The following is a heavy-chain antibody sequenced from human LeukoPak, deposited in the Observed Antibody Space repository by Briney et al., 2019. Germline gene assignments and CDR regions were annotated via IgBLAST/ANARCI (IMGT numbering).Heavy chain of an antibody. D-gene: IGHD5-12*01. Sequence: GGSLRLSCAASGFNYSSYTMNWVRQAPGKGLEWVAVISYDGSNKYYADFVKGRFTISRDNSKNTLSLQMNGLIPEDTAVYYCAKSVASDAYWGQGTLVTVSS. V-gene: IGHV3-30*18. J-gene: IGHJ4*02. CDR1: GFNYSSYT. CDR2: ISYDGSNK. CDR3: AKSVASDAY.